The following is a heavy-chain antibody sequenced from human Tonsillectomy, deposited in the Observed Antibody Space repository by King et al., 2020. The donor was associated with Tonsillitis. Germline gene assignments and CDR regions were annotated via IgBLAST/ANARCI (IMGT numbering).Heavy chain of an antibody. J-gene: IGHJ3*02. D-gene: IGHD4-23*01. CDR1: GITFSNYA. CDR3: VKDSATMVTDDAFDI. Sequence: VQLQESGGGLVQPGGSLRLSCSASGITFSNYAMHWFRQSPGKGLEYVSAISSNGAGTYYADSVKGRFTISRDNSKNTLYLQMSSLRAEDTAVYYCVKDSATMVTDDAFDIWGQGTMVIVSS. V-gene: IGHV3-64D*06. CDR2: ISSNGAGT.